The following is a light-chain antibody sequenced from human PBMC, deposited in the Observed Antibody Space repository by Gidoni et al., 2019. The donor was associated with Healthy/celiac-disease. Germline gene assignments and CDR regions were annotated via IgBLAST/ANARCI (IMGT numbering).Light chain of an antibody. V-gene: IGKV1-33*01. CDR2: DAS. Sequence: SCCSASVGDRVTITCQASQDISNYLNWYQQKPGKAPKLLIYDASNLETGVPSRFSGSGSGTDFTFTISSLQPEDIATYYCQQYDNLPWTFGQGTKVEIK. CDR1: QDISNY. J-gene: IGKJ1*01. CDR3: QQYDNLPWT.